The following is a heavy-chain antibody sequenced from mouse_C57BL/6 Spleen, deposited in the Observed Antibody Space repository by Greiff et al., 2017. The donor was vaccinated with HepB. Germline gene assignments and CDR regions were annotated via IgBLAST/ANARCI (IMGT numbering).Heavy chain of an antibody. Sequence: VQLKESGPVLVKPGPSVKISCKASGFTFTDYYMHWVKQSHGKSLEWIGLVYPYNGGTSYNQKFKGKATLTVDTSSSTAYMELNSLTSEDSAVYYCARPDYYGSSWYFDVWGTGTTVTVSS. D-gene: IGHD1-1*01. CDR1: GFTFTDYY. V-gene: IGHV1-36*01. J-gene: IGHJ1*03. CDR3: ARPDYYGSSWYFDV. CDR2: VYPYNGGT.